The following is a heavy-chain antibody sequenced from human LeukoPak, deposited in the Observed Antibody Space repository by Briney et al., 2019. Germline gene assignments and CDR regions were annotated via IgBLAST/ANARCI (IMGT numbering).Heavy chain of an antibody. CDR2: INPSGCSR. V-gene: IGHV1-46*01. Sequence: ASVKVSCKASGYTFTSYYMHWVRQAPGQGLEWMGIINPSGCSRSYAKKLQGRVTMPRHSSRSTVYMELSSLRSEDKAVYYCARVGITGTSGANDAFDIWGQGTMVTVSS. CDR1: GYTFTSYY. D-gene: IGHD1-7*01. CDR3: ARVGITGTSGANDAFDI. J-gene: IGHJ3*02.